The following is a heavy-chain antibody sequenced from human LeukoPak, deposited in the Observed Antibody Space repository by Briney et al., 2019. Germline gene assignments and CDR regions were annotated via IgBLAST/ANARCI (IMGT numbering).Heavy chain of an antibody. Sequence: PSETLPLTCTVSGGSISSYYWSWIRQPPGKGLEWIGYIYYSGSTNYNPSLKSRVTISVDTSKNQFSLKLSSVTAADTAVYYCARDREDGGSYFDYWGQGTLVTVSS. D-gene: IGHD6-19*01. CDR1: GGSISSYY. CDR3: ARDREDGGSYFDY. V-gene: IGHV4-59*01. J-gene: IGHJ4*02. CDR2: IYYSGST.